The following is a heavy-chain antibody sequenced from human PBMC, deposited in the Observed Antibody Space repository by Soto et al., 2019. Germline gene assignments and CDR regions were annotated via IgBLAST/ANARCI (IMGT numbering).Heavy chain of an antibody. J-gene: IGHJ3*02. CDR2: IYYSGST. V-gene: IGHV4-31*03. D-gene: IGHD2-21*02. Sequence: QVQLQESGPGLVKPSQTLSLTCTVSGGSISSGGYYWSWIRQHPGKGLEWIGYIYYSGSTYYNPSLKSRVTISVDTSENQFSLKLSSVTAADTAVYYCARAVLGVVTTNPGAFDIWGQGTMVTVSS. CDR1: GGSISSGGYY. CDR3: ARAVLGVVTTNPGAFDI.